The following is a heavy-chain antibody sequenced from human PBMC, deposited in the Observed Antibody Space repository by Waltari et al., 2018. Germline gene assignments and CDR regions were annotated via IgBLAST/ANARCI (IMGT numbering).Heavy chain of an antibody. CDR2: IHKDGSEK. CDR1: GLTFTDYW. D-gene: IGHD7-27*01. J-gene: IGHJ4*02. CDR3: VRDHWGPDY. Sequence: EVHLVESGGGLVQPGGSLRLSCAASGLTFTDYWMGWVRQATGKGPEWVANIHKDGSEKNYVDYVKGRFTISRDNAKDSVYLQMNSLRADDTAMYYCVRDHWGPDYWGQGTLVTVSS. V-gene: IGHV3-7*01.